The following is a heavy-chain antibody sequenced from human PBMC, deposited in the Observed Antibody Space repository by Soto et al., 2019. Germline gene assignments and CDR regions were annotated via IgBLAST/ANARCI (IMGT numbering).Heavy chain of an antibody. Sequence: EVQLLESGGALVQPGGSLRLSCAASGFSFSSYGMTWVRQAPGKGLEWVSVISGSGGSTYYADSVKGRFTISRDNSKNTLFLHMSRLRVEDTAVYYCAKGATLVRGAIAQWGQGTLVTVSS. V-gene: IGHV3-23*01. J-gene: IGHJ4*02. CDR2: ISGSGGST. CDR3: AKGATLVRGAIAQ. CDR1: GFSFSSYG. D-gene: IGHD3-10*01.